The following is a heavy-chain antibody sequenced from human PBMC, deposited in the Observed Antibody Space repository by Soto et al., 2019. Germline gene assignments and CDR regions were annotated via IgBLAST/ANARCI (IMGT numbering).Heavy chain of an antibody. D-gene: IGHD6-19*01. CDR2: ISYDGSNK. Sequence: ESGGGVVQPGRSLRLSCAASGFTFSSYGMHWVRQAPGKGLEWVAVISYDGSNKYYADSVKGRFTISRDNSKNTLYLQMNSLRAEDTAVYYCAKDSSGCIYWGQGTLVTVSS. CDR1: GFTFSSYG. V-gene: IGHV3-30*18. CDR3: AKDSSGCIY. J-gene: IGHJ4*02.